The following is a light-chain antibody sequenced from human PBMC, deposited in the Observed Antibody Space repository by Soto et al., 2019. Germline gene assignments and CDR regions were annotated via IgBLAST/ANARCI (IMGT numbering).Light chain of an antibody. CDR1: QGMGDT. CDR3: QRYNNWPLT. CDR2: DTS. V-gene: IGKV3-15*01. Sequence: EVVMTQSPATLSASPGEGATLSCSASQGMGDTLAWYQHKPVQTPRLLIYDTSTRATGVPARFSGSRSGTEFTLTINSLQSEDFAVYYCQRYNNWPLTFGGGTKVESK. J-gene: IGKJ4*01.